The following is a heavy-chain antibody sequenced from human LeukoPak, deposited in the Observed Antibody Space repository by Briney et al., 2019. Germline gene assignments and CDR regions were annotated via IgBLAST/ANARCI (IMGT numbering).Heavy chain of an antibody. CDR1: GFTFSSYS. J-gene: IGHJ4*02. Sequence: PGGSLRLSCAASGFTFSSYSMNWVRQAPGKGLEWVSSISSSSSYIYYADSVKGRFTISRDNAKNSLYLQMNSLRAEDTALYYCAEDISAEAVAGNFDYWGQGTLVTVSS. CDR3: AEDISAEAVAGNFDY. V-gene: IGHV3-21*04. D-gene: IGHD6-19*01. CDR2: ISSSSSYI.